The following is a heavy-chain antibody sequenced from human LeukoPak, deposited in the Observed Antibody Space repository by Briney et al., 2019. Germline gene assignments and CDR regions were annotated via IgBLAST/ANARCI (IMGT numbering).Heavy chain of an antibody. CDR2: INPNSGVA. V-gene: IGHV1-2*02. D-gene: IGHD3-10*01. CDR1: GYSSIAHY. J-gene: IGHJ5*02. Sequence: ASVSVSCKSSGYSSIAHYIHWMRQTSGQGLEWIGWINPNSGVAKFAQSFQGRVTMTRDTSVNTTYMELTRLASDDTAIYFCARDLSRGPIMKPTLDPWGQGTLVTVSS. CDR3: ARDLSRGPIMKPTLDP.